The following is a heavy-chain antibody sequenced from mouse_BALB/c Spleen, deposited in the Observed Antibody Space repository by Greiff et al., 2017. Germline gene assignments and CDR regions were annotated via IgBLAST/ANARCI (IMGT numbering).Heavy chain of an antibody. V-gene: IGHV10-1*02. CDR1: GFTFNTYA. CDR2: IRSKSNNYAT. D-gene: IGHD3-1*01. CDR3: VRQGPARATRYYAMDY. Sequence: EVKLVESGGGLVQPKGSLKLSCAASGFTFNTYAMNWVRQAPGKGLEWVARIRSKSNNYATYYADSVKDRFTISRDDSQSMLYLQMNNLKTEDTAMYYCVRQGPARATRYYAMDYWGQGTSVTVSS. J-gene: IGHJ4*01.